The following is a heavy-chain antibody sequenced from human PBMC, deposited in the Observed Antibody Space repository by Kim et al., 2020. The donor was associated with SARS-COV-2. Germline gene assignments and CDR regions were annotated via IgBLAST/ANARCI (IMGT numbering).Heavy chain of an antibody. CDR2: ISYDGKNK. V-gene: IGHV3-30*18. Sequence: GRSLTLSCAVSGFTFSSYGMHWVRQAPGKGLEWVAVISYDGKNKYYGEAVKGRFTISRDNSKNTLDLQIHSLRVEDTAVYYCAKEDAVAVAGGFDCWGQGTLVTVS. CDR1: GFTFSSYG. J-gene: IGHJ4*02. D-gene: IGHD6-19*01. CDR3: AKEDAVAVAGGFDC.